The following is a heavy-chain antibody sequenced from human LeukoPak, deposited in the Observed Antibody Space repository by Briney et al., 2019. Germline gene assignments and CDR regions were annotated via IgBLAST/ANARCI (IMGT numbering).Heavy chain of an antibody. V-gene: IGHV3-23*01. CDR1: GFSFASYS. D-gene: IGHD2-21*01. CDR2: ISDSGGNV. CDR3: APLNWYSPGGY. Sequence: GGSLRLSCAASGFSFASYSMSWVRQAPGKGLQWVSAISDSGGNVDYADSVRGRFTIFRDNSKNTLYLQMSSLRVDDTAVYYCAPLNWYSPGGYWGQGTLVTVSS. J-gene: IGHJ4*02.